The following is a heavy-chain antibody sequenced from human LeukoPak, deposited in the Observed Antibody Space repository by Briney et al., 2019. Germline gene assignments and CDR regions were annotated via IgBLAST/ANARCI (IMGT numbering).Heavy chain of an antibody. Sequence: GRSLRLSCAASGFTFSSYAMHWVRQAPGKGLEWVSYISSSSSYTNYADSVKGRFTISRDNAKNSLYLQMNSLRAEDTAVYYCARDRYYDFWSGYSSRDYYYYGMDVWGQGTTVTVSS. D-gene: IGHD3-3*01. V-gene: IGHV3-21*05. J-gene: IGHJ6*02. CDR3: ARDRYYDFWSGYSSRDYYYYGMDV. CDR1: GFTFSSYA. CDR2: ISSSSSYT.